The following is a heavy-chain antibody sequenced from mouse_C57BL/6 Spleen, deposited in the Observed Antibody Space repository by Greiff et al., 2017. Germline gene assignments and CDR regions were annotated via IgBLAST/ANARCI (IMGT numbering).Heavy chain of an antibody. CDR1: GYSFTGYY. D-gene: IGHD1-1*01. Sequence: EVKLVESGPELVKPGASVKISCKASGYSFTGYYMNWVKQSPEKSLEWIGEINPSTGGTTYNQKFKAKATLTVDKSSSTAYMQLKSLTSEDSAVYYCARATVVATRYFDVWGTGTTVTVSS. CDR3: ARATVVATRYFDV. J-gene: IGHJ1*03. V-gene: IGHV1-42*01. CDR2: INPSTGGT.